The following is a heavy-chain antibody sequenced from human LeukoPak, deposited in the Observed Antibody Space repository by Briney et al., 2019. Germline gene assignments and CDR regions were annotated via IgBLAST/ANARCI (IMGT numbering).Heavy chain of an antibody. CDR2: IYHSGST. CDR3: ARDRGYSGMYYYGMDV. D-gene: IGHD5-12*01. V-gene: IGHV4-30-2*01. Sequence: SQTLSLTCAVSGGSISSGGYSWSWIRQPPGKGLEWIGYIYHSGSTYYNPSLKSRVTISVDRSKNQFSLELSSVTAADTAVYYCARDRGYSGMYYYGMDVWGQGTTVTVSS. CDR1: GGSISSGGYS. J-gene: IGHJ6*02.